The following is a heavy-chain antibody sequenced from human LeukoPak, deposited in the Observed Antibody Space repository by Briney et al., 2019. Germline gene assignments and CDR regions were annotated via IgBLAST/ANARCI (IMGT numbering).Heavy chain of an antibody. CDR2: IYPGDSDT. V-gene: IGHV5-51*01. D-gene: IGHD2-2*01. CDR3: ARLPRYCSSTSCHFDY. J-gene: IGHJ4*02. Sequence: GESLKISCKGSGYSFTRYWIGSVRQMPGKGLEWMGIIYPGDSDTRYSPSFQGQVTISADKSISTAYLQWSSLKASDTAMYYCARLPRYCSSTSCHFDYRGQGTLVTVSS. CDR1: GYSFTRYW.